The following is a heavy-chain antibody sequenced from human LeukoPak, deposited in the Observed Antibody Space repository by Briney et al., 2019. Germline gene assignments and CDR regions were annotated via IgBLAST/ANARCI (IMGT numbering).Heavy chain of an antibody. CDR1: GFTVSSNY. D-gene: IGHD1-26*01. J-gene: IGHJ6*03. V-gene: IGHV3-66*01. Sequence: GGSLRLSCAASGFTVSSNYMSWVRQAPGKGLEWVSVIYSGGSTYYADSVKGRFTISRDNSKNTLYLQMNSLRAEDTAVYYCARDISGSYSAYYYMDVWGKGTTVTISS. CDR3: ARDISGSYSAYYYMDV. CDR2: IYSGGST.